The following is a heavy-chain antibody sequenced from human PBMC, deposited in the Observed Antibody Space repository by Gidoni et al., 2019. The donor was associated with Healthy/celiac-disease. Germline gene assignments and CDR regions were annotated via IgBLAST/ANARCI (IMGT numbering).Heavy chain of an antibody. CDR2: IWYDGSNK. V-gene: IGHV3-33*01. CDR1: GFTFSSYG. Sequence: QVQLVESGGGVVQPGRSLRLSCAASGFTFSSYGMHWVRQAPGKGLEWVAVIWYDGSNKYYADSVKGRFTISRDNSKNTLYLQMNSLRAEDTAVYYCARSRRGPDWFGEYPDGWGQGTLVTVSS. CDR3: ARSRRGPDWFGEYPDG. J-gene: IGHJ4*02. D-gene: IGHD3-10*01.